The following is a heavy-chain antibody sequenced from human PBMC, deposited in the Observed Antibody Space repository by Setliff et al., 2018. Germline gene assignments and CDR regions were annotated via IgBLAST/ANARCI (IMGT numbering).Heavy chain of an antibody. CDR3: ARGSVAGINDAFDI. Sequence: PGGSLRLSCAASGFTVSSNYMSWVRQAPGKGLEWVSVIYSGGSTYYADSVKGRFTISRDNSKNTLYLQMNSLRAEDTAVYYCARGSVAGINDAFDIWGQGTMVTVAS. CDR2: IYSGGST. CDR1: GFTVSSNY. J-gene: IGHJ3*02. D-gene: IGHD6-19*01. V-gene: IGHV3-53*01.